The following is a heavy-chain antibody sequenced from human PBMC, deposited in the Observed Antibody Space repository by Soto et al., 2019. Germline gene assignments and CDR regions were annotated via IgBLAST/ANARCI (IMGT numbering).Heavy chain of an antibody. Sequence: QVQLQQWGAGLLKPSETLSLTCAVYGGSFSGYYWSWIRQPPGKGLEWIGEINHSGSTNYNPSLKRRVTISVDTSKNQFSLKLSSVTAADTAVYDCARGRDYGDQSCWYFDLWGRGTLVTVSS. CDR1: GGSFSGYY. V-gene: IGHV4-34*01. D-gene: IGHD4-17*01. CDR2: INHSGST. J-gene: IGHJ2*01. CDR3: ARGRDYGDQSCWYFDL.